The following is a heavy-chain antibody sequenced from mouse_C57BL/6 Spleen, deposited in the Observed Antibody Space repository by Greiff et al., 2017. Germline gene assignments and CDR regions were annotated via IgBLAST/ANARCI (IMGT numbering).Heavy chain of an antibody. D-gene: IGHD1-1*01. CDR3: TRKEGPTSLAMDY. Sequence: QVQLQQSGADLVRPGASLTLSCKASGYTFTDYEMHWVNQTPVHGLEWIGAIDPEPGGTAYNQNLKGQAILTADNSSSKAEMELRSLTSEDATVYYCTRKEGPTSLAMDYWGQGNSGTGSA. J-gene: IGHJ4*01. V-gene: IGHV1-15*01. CDR1: GYTFTDYE. CDR2: IDPEPGGT.